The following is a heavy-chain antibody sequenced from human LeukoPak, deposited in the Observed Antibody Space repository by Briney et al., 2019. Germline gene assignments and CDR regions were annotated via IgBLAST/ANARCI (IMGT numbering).Heavy chain of an antibody. J-gene: IGHJ4*02. Sequence: GGSLRLSCAASGFTFNSYAMSWVRQAPGKGLEWVSAISGSDYSTYYADSVKGRFTISRDNSKNTLFLQMNSLRAEDTAVYYCAKDGGLWVSAHWGDSWGRGTLVTVSS. D-gene: IGHD7-27*01. CDR1: GFTFNSYA. CDR3: AKDGGLWVSAHWGDS. CDR2: ISGSDYST. V-gene: IGHV3-23*01.